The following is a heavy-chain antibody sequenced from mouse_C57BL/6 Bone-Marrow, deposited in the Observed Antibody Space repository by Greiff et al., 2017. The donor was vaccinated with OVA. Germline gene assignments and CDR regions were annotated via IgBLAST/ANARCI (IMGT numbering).Heavy chain of an antibody. Sequence: QVQLQQSGAELVRPGASVKLSCKASGYTFTAYYINWVKQRPGQGLEWIARIYPGSGNTYYNEKFKGKATLTAEKSSSTAYMQLSSLTSEDSAVYFCAREGNYEDYAMDYWGQGTSVTVSS. CDR2: IYPGSGNT. CDR1: GYTFTAYY. J-gene: IGHJ4*01. CDR3: AREGNYEDYAMDY. D-gene: IGHD2-1*01. V-gene: IGHV1-76*01.